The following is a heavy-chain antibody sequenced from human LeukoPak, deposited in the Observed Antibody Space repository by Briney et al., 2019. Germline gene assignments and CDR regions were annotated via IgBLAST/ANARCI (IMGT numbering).Heavy chain of an antibody. Sequence: PGGSLRLSCAASGFTFSDYYMSWLRQAPGKGLEWVSYISSSGSTIYYADSVKGRFTISRDNAKNSLYLKMNSLRAEDTAVYYCARGLYYYDSSGYYYWGQGTLVTVSS. V-gene: IGHV3-11*04. D-gene: IGHD3-22*01. CDR3: ARGLYYYDSSGYYY. J-gene: IGHJ4*02. CDR2: ISSSGSTI. CDR1: GFTFSDYY.